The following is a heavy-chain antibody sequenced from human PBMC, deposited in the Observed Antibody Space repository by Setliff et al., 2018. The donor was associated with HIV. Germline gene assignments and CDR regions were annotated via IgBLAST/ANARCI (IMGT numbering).Heavy chain of an antibody. CDR3: VRVGPWYYARSGYLASWDY. Sequence: SVKVSCKASGFTFNHYALSWVRQAPGQRPEWVGGTNPQSDIANYAQRFQGRVTITADHSTTTTYMELTSLRADDTAVYYCVRVGPWYYARSGYLASWDYWGQGTLVTVS. J-gene: IGHJ4*02. CDR2: TNPQSDIA. V-gene: IGHV1-69*10. D-gene: IGHD3-22*01. CDR1: GFTFNHYA.